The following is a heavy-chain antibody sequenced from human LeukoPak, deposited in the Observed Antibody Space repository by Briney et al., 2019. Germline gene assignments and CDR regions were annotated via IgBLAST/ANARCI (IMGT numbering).Heavy chain of an antibody. J-gene: IGHJ6*02. Sequence: TGGSLRLSCAGSGFTFSSYAMSWVRQAPWKGLEWVSSLSGSGDSTYYADSVKGRFTISRDNAKNSLYLQMNSLRAEDTAVYYCAREGGSSWQYYYYYGMDVWGQGTTVTVSS. CDR1: GFTFSSYA. CDR2: LSGSGDST. V-gene: IGHV3-23*01. D-gene: IGHD6-13*01. CDR3: AREGGSSWQYYYYYGMDV.